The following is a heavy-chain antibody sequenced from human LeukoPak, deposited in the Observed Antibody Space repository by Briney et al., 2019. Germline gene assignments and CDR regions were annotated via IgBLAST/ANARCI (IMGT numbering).Heavy chain of an antibody. CDR2: INPSGGST. V-gene: IGHV1-46*01. CDR1: GYTFTSYY. J-gene: IGHJ5*02. D-gene: IGHD3-10*01. CDR3: ARDSGPHLPYYSGSGSRLNWFDP. Sequence: ASVKVSCKASGYTFTSYYMHWVRQAPGQGLEWMGIINPSGGSTNYAQKFQGRVTMTRDTSTSTVYMELSSLRSEDTAVYYCARDSGPHLPYYSGSGSRLNWFDPWGQGTLVTVSS.